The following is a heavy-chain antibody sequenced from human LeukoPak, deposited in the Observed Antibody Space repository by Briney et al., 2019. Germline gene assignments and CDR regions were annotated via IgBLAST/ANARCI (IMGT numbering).Heavy chain of an antibody. CDR3: AKGSHGYSSSSADY. J-gene: IGHJ4*02. D-gene: IGHD6-6*01. CDR1: GFTFSSYG. V-gene: IGHV3-33*06. Sequence: GRSLRLSCAASGFTFSSYGMHWVRQAPGKGLEWVAVIWYDGSNKYYADSVKGRFTISRDNSKNTLFLQMNSLRVEDTAVYHCAKGSHGYSSSSADYWGQGTLVTVSS. CDR2: IWYDGSNK.